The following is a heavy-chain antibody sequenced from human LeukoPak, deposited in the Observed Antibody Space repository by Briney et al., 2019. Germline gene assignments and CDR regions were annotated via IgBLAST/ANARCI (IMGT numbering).Heavy chain of an antibody. CDR2: IYGSETT. Sequence: SETLSLTCTVSVVSGGSISIYHWTWIRQPAGKGLEWIWRIYGSETTNYNPSLKSRVTMSVDTSKNQFSLKLSSVTAADTAVYYCASAQYSSSWAFDNWGQGTLVTVSS. D-gene: IGHD6-6*01. CDR3: ASAQYSSSWAFDN. CDR1: GGSISIYH. J-gene: IGHJ4*02. V-gene: IGHV4-4*07.